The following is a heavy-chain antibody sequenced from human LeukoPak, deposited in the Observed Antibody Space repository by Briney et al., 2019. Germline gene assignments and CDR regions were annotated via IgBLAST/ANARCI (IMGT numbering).Heavy chain of an antibody. CDR2: IKQDGSEK. CDR1: GFTFSSYW. V-gene: IGHV3-7*01. CDR3: ARDYRGYRAPYYFDY. J-gene: IGHJ4*02. D-gene: IGHD2-15*01. Sequence: GSLRLSCAASGFTFSSYWMSWVRQAPGKGLEWVANIKQDGSEKYYVDSVKGRFTISRDNAKNSLYLQMNSLRAEDTAVYYCARDYRGYRAPYYFDYRGQGTLVTVSS.